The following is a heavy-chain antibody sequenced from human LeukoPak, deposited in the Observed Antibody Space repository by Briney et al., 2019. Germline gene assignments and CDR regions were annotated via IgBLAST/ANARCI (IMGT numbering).Heavy chain of an antibody. CDR3: ARAPPHSSGWYGRGHWFDP. J-gene: IGHJ5*02. CDR2: INHSGST. V-gene: IGHV4-34*01. CDR1: GGSFSGYY. Sequence: SETLSLTCAVYGGSFSGYYWSWIRQPPGKGLEWIGEINHSGSTNYNPSLKSRVTISVDTSKNQFSLKLSSVTAADTAVYYCARAPPHSSGWYGRGHWFDPWGQGTLVTVS. D-gene: IGHD6-19*01.